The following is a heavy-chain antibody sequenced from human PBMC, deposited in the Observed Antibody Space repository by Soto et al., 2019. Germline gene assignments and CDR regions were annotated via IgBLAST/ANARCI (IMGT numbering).Heavy chain of an antibody. CDR3: ARGVDIPSSHDF. V-gene: IGHV1-69*01. CDR1: GDTFRRYA. D-gene: IGHD2-2*03. Sequence: QAHLVQSGAEVKKPGSSVKVSCKASGDTFRRYAVSWVRQAPGQGLEWVGGIMPSLGAPNYAQNLQGRVTVTADESTSSVYMEMSSLRSEDTAVYYCARGVDIPSSHDFWGQGILVNVSP. CDR2: IMPSLGAP. J-gene: IGHJ4*02.